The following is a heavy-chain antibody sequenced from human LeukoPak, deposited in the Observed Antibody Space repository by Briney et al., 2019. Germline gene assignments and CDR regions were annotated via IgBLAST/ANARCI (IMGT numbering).Heavy chain of an antibody. V-gene: IGHV3-30*04. CDR2: TSYDGKNK. CDR3: ATAYEYVSGIHSNQFQF. CDR1: GFTFSSYS. J-gene: IGHJ4*02. Sequence: GGSLRLSCAASGFTFSSYSLHWVRQAPGKGLEWVALTSYDGKNKLYADSVKGRFIISSDNFKNTLYLQMNSLSAEDTAVYYCATAYEYVSGIHSNQFQFWGQGTLSSSPQ. D-gene: IGHD3-16*01.